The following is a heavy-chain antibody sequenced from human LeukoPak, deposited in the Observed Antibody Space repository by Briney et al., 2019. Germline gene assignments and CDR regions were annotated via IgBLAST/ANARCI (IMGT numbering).Heavy chain of an antibody. CDR2: ISSSGSTI. D-gene: IGHD5-18*01. Sequence: GGSLRLSCAASGFTFSSYEMNWVRQGPGKGLEWVSYISSSGSTIYYADSVKGRFTISRDNAKNSLYLQMNSLRAEDTAVYYCARSPAAYVQLWSFDYWGQGTLVTVSS. CDR1: GFTFSSYE. CDR3: ARSPAAYVQLWSFDY. V-gene: IGHV3-48*03. J-gene: IGHJ4*02.